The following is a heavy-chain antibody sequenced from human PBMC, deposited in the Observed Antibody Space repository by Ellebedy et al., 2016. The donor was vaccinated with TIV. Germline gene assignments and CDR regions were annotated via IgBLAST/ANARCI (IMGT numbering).Heavy chain of an antibody. CDR2: IHHSGST. J-gene: IGHJ4*02. CDR3: ARTFTERLEGLTTHWVLDY. V-gene: IGHV4-59*01. Sequence: SETLSLTCSVSGVSMSRDYWSWIRQSPGKGLQWIGFIHHSGSTNYNPSLKSRFTMSVDTSRNHFSLNLTSVTAADTALYYCARTFTERLEGLTTHWVLDYWGQGTLVTASS. CDR1: GVSMSRDY. D-gene: IGHD2/OR15-2a*01.